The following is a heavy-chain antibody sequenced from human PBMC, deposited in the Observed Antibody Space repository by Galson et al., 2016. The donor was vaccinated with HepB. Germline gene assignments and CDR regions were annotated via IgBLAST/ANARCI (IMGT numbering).Heavy chain of an antibody. J-gene: IGHJ5*02. CDR3: ARAEANWDGGGDNWFDP. V-gene: IGHV6-1*01. Sequence: CAISGDSVSSDGAAWNWIRQSPSRGLEWLGRTYYRSKWYNAYALSVKSRITINPDTSKNQFSLQLNSVTPEDTAVYYCARAEANWDGGGDNWFDPWGQGTLVTVPS. CDR2: TYYRSKWYN. CDR1: GDSVSSDGAA. D-gene: IGHD7-27*01.